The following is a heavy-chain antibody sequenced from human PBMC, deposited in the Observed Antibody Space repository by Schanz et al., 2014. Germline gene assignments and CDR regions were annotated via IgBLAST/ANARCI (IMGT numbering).Heavy chain of an antibody. J-gene: IGHJ4*02. V-gene: IGHV3-21*01. Sequence: EVHLVESGGGLVKRGGSLRLSCAASGFTISSYSMNWVRQAPGKGLEWVSSISSSGSYIYYADSVKGRFTISRDNAKNSLYLQMNSLRAEDTAVYYCARDSRPNYDFLTAYYSIDYWGQGTLVTGSS. CDR2: ISSSGSYI. CDR3: ARDSRPNYDFLTAYYSIDY. D-gene: IGHD3-9*01. CDR1: GFTISSYS.